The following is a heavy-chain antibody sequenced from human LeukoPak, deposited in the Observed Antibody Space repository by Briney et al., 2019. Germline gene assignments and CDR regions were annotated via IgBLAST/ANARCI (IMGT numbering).Heavy chain of an antibody. V-gene: IGHV3-11*05. CDR2: ISTSGSYT. CDR1: GFIFSDHY. D-gene: IGHD5-12*01. J-gene: IGHJ3*02. CDR3: AKEGYSGYYAFDI. Sequence: GGSLGLSCAASGFIFSDHYMSWIRQAPGKGLEWVSYISTSGSYTNYADSVKGRFTISRDNAKNSLYLQMNSLRADDTAMYYCAKEGYSGYYAFDIWGQGTMVTVSS.